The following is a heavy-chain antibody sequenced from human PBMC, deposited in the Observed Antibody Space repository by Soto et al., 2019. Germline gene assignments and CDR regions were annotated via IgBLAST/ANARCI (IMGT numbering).Heavy chain of an antibody. J-gene: IGHJ6*02. CDR1: GFTVSSNY. D-gene: IGHD3-3*01. Sequence: GGSLRLSCAASGFTVSSNYMSWVRQAPGKGLEWVSVIYSGGSTYYADSVKGRFTISRDNSKNTLYLQMNSLRAEDTAVYYCARERFLEETYGMDVWGQGTTVTVSS. V-gene: IGHV3-66*01. CDR3: ARERFLEETYGMDV. CDR2: IYSGGST.